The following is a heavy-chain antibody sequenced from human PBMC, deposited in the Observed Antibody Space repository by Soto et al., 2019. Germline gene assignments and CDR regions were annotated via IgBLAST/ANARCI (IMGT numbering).Heavy chain of an antibody. V-gene: IGHV5-51*01. CDR3: ARHDGWGSYYPSYFAY. D-gene: IGHD3-10*01. Sequence: PGESLKISCKGSGYSFTSYWIGWVRQMPGKGLEWMGIIYPGDSDTRYSPSFQGQVTISADKSISTAYLQWSSLKASDTAMYYFARHDGWGSYYPSYFAYWGQGTLVTVSS. CDR1: GYSFTSYW. CDR2: IYPGDSDT. J-gene: IGHJ4*02.